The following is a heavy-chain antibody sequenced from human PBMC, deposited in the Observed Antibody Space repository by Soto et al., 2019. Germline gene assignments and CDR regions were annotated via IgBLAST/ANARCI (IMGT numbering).Heavy chain of an antibody. V-gene: IGHV3-43*01. CDR2: ISWDGGST. CDR1: GFTFDDYT. Sequence: EVQLVESGGVVVQPGGSLRLSCAASGFTFDDYTMHWVRQAPGKGLEWVSLISWDGGSTYYADSVKGRFTISRDNSKNSLYVQMNSLRTEDIALYYCAEVGGSSSIYYGMDVLGQGPTVTVSS. J-gene: IGHJ6*02. D-gene: IGHD6-6*01. CDR3: AEVGGSSSIYYGMDV.